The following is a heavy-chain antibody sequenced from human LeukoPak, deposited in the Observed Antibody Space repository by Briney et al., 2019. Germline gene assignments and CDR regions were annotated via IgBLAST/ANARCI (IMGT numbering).Heavy chain of an antibody. Sequence: GASVKVSCKASGYTFTSYYMHWVRQAPGQGLEWMGIINPSGGSTSYAQKFQGRVTMTRDTSTSTVYMELSSLRSEDTAVYYCAGAHYYDSSGYYPALDYWGQGTLVTVSS. CDR3: AGAHYYDSSGYYPALDY. D-gene: IGHD3-22*01. V-gene: IGHV1-46*01. CDR1: GYTFTSYY. J-gene: IGHJ4*02. CDR2: INPSGGST.